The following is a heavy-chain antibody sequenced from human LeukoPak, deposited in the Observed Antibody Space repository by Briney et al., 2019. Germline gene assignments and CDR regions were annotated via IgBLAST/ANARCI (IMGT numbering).Heavy chain of an antibody. V-gene: IGHV4-39*01. Sequence: SETLSLTCTVSGGSISTSSYFWGWIRQPPGKGLEWIGSIYYSGITFYNPSLKSRVTISVDTSKNQFSLKLSSVTAADTAVYYCADIAARGNGAFDYWGQGTLVTVSS. CDR3: ADIAARGNGAFDY. D-gene: IGHD6-6*01. CDR2: IYYSGIT. J-gene: IGHJ4*02. CDR1: GGSISTSSYF.